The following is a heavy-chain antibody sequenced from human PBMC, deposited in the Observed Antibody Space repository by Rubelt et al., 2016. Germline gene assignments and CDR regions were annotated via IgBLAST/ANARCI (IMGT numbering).Heavy chain of an antibody. CDR2: IYHSGST. CDR3: ARENGGIAAAGLRWFDP. V-gene: IGHV4-4*02. J-gene: IGHJ5*02. Sequence: QVQLQESGPGLVKPSGTLSLTCAVSGGSISSSNWWSWVRQPPGKGLEWIGSIYHSGSTYYNPAFRGRVTISVDTSKNQFSLKLSSVTAADTAVYYWARENGGIAAAGLRWFDPWGQGTLVTVSS. D-gene: IGHD6-13*01. CDR1: GGSISSSNW.